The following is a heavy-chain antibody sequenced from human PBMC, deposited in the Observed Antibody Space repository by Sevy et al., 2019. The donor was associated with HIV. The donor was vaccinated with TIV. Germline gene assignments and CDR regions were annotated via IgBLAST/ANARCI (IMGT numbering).Heavy chain of an antibody. CDR2: IYHDGST. D-gene: IGHD3-9*01. CDR1: GYSISSAYS. V-gene: IGHV4-38-2*02. CDR3: SSFGRLIIINDDTFEI. Sequence: SETLSLTCTVSGYSISSAYSWGWIRQPPGKGLEWIANIYHDGSTYYNPSLNSQVTISIDTSKNQFSLKLSSVTAADTAVYYCSSFGRLIIINDDTFEIWGQGTMVTVSS. J-gene: IGHJ3*02.